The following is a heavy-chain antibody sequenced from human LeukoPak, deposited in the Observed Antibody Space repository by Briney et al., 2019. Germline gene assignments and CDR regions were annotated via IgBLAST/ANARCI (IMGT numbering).Heavy chain of an antibody. CDR1: GYTFTSYY. CDR2: INPSGGST. V-gene: IGHV1-46*01. D-gene: IGHD5-24*01. CDR3: ARDWRDGYNKVFDW. Sequence: ASVRVSCKASGYTFTSYYLHWVRQAPGQGLEWMGIINPSGGSTTYAQKFQGRVTMTRDMSTSTVYMELSSLRSEDTAVYYCARDWRDGYNKVFDWWGQGTLVAVSS. J-gene: IGHJ4*02.